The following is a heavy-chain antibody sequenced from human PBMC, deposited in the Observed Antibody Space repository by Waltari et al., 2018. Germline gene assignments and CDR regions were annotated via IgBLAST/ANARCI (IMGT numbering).Heavy chain of an antibody. J-gene: IGHJ4*02. D-gene: IGHD2-15*01. V-gene: IGHV4-4*02. CDR3: ARDRGRGLYLDS. Sequence: QLQLQQSGPGLVKPSESLSLTCAVSGDSMGSSDWWSWVRQAPGKGLEWIGQVQRSGKTHYAPSLESRVTMSFDTSNNQFSLKLPSATAADTAVYFCARDRGRGLYLDSWGQGTLVTVSP. CDR2: VQRSGKT. CDR1: GDSMGSSDW.